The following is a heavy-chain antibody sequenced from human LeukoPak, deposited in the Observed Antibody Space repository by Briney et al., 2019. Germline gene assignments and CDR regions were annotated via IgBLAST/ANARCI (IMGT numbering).Heavy chain of an antibody. CDR3: ARDYGKVAGPKVYLDY. J-gene: IGHJ4*02. CDR2: INPTGGTT. CDR1: GYTFISNY. Sequence: ASVKVSCKASGYTFISNYIHWVRQAPGQRPEWMGVINPTGGTTFYPQKFQGRITMTRDTSTATVYMELGSLTFDDTAVYYCARDYGKVAGPKVYLDYWGQGTLVTVSS. V-gene: IGHV1-46*01. D-gene: IGHD1-26*01.